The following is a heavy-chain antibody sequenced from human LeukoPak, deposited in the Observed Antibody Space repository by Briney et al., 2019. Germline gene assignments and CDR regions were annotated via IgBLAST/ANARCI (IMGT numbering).Heavy chain of an antibody. V-gene: IGHV1-46*01. Sequence: ASVKVSCKASGGIFSSYAITWVRQAPGQGLEWMGIINPSGGSTSYAQKFQGRVTMTRDMSTSTVYMELSSLRSEDTAVYYCARDPYSIRRAFDIWGQGTMVTVSS. CDR3: ARDPYSIRRAFDI. CDR2: INPSGGST. J-gene: IGHJ3*02. D-gene: IGHD3-3*02. CDR1: GGIFSSYA.